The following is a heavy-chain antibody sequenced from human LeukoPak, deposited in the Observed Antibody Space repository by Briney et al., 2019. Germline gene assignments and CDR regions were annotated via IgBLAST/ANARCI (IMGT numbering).Heavy chain of an antibody. CDR2: FDPKEGER. CDR1: GDTLTELS. J-gene: IGHJ5*02. Sequence: ASVKVSCKVSGDTLTELSMHWVRQAPGKGLEWMGGFDPKEGERVYAQNFQGRFTMTEDTSSGTAYMELNSLRSEDTAVYYCARVVLQSGIAAAIYRDNWFDPWGQGTLVTVSS. CDR3: ARVVLQSGIAAAIYRDNWFDP. V-gene: IGHV1-24*01. D-gene: IGHD6-13*01.